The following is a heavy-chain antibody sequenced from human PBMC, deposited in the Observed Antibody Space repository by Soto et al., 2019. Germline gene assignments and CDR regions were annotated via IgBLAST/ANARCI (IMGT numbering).Heavy chain of an antibody. V-gene: IGHV3-30*04. CDR1: GFSFNSYA. CDR2: IPFDGSSQ. CDR3: AKDRPGYCSDGLCYEHFHYGMDV. D-gene: IGHD2-15*01. J-gene: IGHJ6*02. Sequence: QVQLVESGGRVVHPGTSLRLSCEVSGFSFNSYAMHWVRQAPGKGLEWVAAIPFDGSSQFYAGSVRGRFTISRDNSRNTLFLDMTSLRPEDTAMYFCAKDRPGYCSDGLCYEHFHYGMDVWGQGTTVTV.